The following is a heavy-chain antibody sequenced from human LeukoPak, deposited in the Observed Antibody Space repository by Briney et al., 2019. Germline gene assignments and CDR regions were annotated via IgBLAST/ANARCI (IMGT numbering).Heavy chain of an antibody. Sequence: SETLSLTCGVSGDSISSDGHSWSWLRQPPGKGLEWVGYIYHSGAAYHNPSRKRRLALSVDTSNNPFSLRLRSVATADTAVYYCVRGVGGEYFYFDRWGQGALVSVSA. CDR1: GDSISSDGHS. D-gene: IGHD1-26*01. CDR3: VRGVGGEYFYFDR. J-gene: IGHJ4*02. V-gene: IGHV4-30-4*07. CDR2: IYHSGAA.